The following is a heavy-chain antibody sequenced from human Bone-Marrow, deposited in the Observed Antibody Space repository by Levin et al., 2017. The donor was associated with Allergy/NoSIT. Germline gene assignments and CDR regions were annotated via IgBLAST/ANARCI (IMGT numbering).Heavy chain of an antibody. CDR2: IYYSGST. D-gene: IGHD3-3*01. CDR1: GGSISSYY. J-gene: IGHJ3*02. V-gene: IGHV4-59*01. CDR3: ARVPHYDFWSGFHVNAFDI. Sequence: SETLSLTCTVSGGSISSYYWSWIRQPPGKGLEWIGYIYYSGSTNYNPSLKSRVTISVDTSKNQFSLKLSSVTAADTAVYYCARVPHYDFWSGFHVNAFDIWGQGTMVTVSS.